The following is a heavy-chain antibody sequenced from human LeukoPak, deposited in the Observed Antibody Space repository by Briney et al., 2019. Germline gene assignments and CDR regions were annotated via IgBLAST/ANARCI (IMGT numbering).Heavy chain of an antibody. CDR2: ISGDGTKT. Sequence: PGGSLRLSCAASRFTFSNHWMHWVRQAPGKGLEWVSFISGDGTKTHYADSVKGRFTISRDDSKNSLYLQMDNLRTEDSAFYYCARCGDGESWYRYLDYWGQGAVVTVSS. V-gene: IGHV3-43*02. CDR3: ARCGDGESWYRYLDY. J-gene: IGHJ4*02. CDR1: RFTFSNHW. D-gene: IGHD2-21*01.